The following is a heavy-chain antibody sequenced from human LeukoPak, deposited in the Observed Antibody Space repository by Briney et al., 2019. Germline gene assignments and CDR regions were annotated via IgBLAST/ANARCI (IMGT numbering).Heavy chain of an antibody. CDR2: INAGNGNT. Sequence: ASVKVSCKASGYTFTSYAMHWVRQAPGQRLEGMGWINAGNGNTKYSQKFQGRVTITRDTSASTAYMELSSLRSEDTAVYYCARGPLYYYDSSGYYNYFDYWGQGTLVTVSS. J-gene: IGHJ4*02. CDR1: GYTFTSYA. CDR3: ARGPLYYYDSSGYYNYFDY. V-gene: IGHV1-3*01. D-gene: IGHD3-22*01.